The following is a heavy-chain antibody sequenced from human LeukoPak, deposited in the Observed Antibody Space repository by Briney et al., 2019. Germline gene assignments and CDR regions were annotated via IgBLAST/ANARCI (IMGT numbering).Heavy chain of an antibody. D-gene: IGHD2-21*01. Sequence: PGGSLRLSCAASGFSFSSYWMTRVRQAPGKGLEWVSNIKRDGSVKNYMDSVKGRFTISRDNAKNSLYLQMNSLRAEDAAVYYCARDFSPYCGGDCYFDAFDVWGQGTVVTVSS. CDR3: ARDFSPYCGGDCYFDAFDV. CDR2: IKRDGSVK. CDR1: GFSFSSYW. V-gene: IGHV3-7*01. J-gene: IGHJ3*01.